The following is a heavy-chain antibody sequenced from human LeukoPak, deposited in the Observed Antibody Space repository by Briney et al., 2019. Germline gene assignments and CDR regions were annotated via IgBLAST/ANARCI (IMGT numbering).Heavy chain of an antibody. CDR2: MNPSSGNT. J-gene: IGHJ4*02. V-gene: IGHV1-8*01. CDR1: GYTFTSCD. Sequence: ASVKVSCKASGYTFTSCDLNWVRQATGQGLEWMGWMNPSSGNTGYARKFQGRVTMTRNTSISTAYMELSSLRSEDTAVHYCARGRSGRVGATTRKPYYFDYWGQGTLVTVSS. CDR3: ARGRSGRVGATTRKPYYFDY. D-gene: IGHD1-26*01.